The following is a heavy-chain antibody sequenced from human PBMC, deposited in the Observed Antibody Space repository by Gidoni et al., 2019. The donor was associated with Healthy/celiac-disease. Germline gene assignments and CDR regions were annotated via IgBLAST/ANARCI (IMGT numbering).Heavy chain of an antibody. CDR1: GFTFSSYA. J-gene: IGHJ6*02. CDR3: AKDLAVPFQDTVTTGPMDV. Sequence: EVQLLESGGGLVQPGGSLRLSCAASGFTFSSYAMSGVRQAPGKGLGWVSAISGSGGSTYYADSVKGRFTISRDNSKNTLYLQMNSLRAEDTAVYYCAKDLAVPFQDTVTTGPMDVWGQGTTVTVSS. D-gene: IGHD4-4*01. CDR2: ISGSGGST. V-gene: IGHV3-23*01.